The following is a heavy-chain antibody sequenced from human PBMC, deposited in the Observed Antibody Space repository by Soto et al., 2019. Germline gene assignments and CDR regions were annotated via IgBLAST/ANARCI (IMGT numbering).Heavy chain of an antibody. V-gene: IGHV3-21*01. Sequence: EVQLVESGGGRVKPGGSLRLSCVASGFTFSGYSINWVRQAPGKGLEWVSYISGPSIYIYYADSVKGRSTISRDNAKSAVYLQMNSLRAEDTAVYYCARVFRNGFNVWGRGTTVSFSS. CDR3: ARVFRNGFNV. CDR2: ISGPSIYI. CDR1: GFTFSGYS. J-gene: IGHJ6*04. D-gene: IGHD2-8*01.